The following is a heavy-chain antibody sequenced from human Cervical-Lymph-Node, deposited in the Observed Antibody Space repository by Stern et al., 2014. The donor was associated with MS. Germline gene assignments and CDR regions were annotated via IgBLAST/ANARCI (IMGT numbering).Heavy chain of an antibody. Sequence: VQLVQSGGGLIQPGGSLRLSCAASGFSFSRNYMSWVRQAPGKGLEWVSSIYSVGSTYYAVSVPGRFAISRDNSNDTLVLQMNSLRVEDTAVYYCALLFNRATHFDYWGQGTLVTVSS. CDR3: ALLFNRATHFDY. V-gene: IGHV3-53*01. CDR1: GFSFSRNY. J-gene: IGHJ4*02. CDR2: IYSVGST. D-gene: IGHD2/OR15-2a*01.